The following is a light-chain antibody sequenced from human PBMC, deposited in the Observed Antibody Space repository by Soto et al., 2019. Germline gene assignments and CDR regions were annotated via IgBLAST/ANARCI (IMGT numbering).Light chain of an antibody. Sequence: EIVLKQSPGTLSVSPGDRVTLSCRASQSVSSSYLACYQQKPGQAPRLLIYGASSRATGIPDRFSGSGSGTDFTLTISRLEPEDFAVYYCQQYGSSPRTFGPGTMVD. CDR1: QSVSSSY. V-gene: IGKV3-20*01. CDR2: GAS. J-gene: IGKJ3*01. CDR3: QQYGSSPRT.